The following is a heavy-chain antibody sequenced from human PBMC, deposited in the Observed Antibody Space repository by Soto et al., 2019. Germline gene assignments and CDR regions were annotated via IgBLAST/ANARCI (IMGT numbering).Heavy chain of an antibody. CDR1: GDSISSYY. D-gene: IGHD3-16*01. CDR3: ASYEAGDYDYIWGSPVFAGAFDI. CDR2: IYHSGST. J-gene: IGHJ3*02. Sequence: SETLSLTCTVSGDSISSYYWSWIRQPPGKGLEWIGYIYHSGSTNYNPSLKSRATLSVDTSNNQFSLKLRSVTAADTAVYYCASYEAGDYDYIWGSPVFAGAFDIWGQGTMVTVSS. V-gene: IGHV4-59*01.